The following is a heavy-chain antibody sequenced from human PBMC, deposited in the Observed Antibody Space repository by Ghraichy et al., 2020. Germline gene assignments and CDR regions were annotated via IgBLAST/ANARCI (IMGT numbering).Heavy chain of an antibody. CDR2: INHSGST. J-gene: IGHJ3*02. CDR1: GGSFSGYY. CDR3: ARGPTKGWLVLQRAFDI. D-gene: IGHD6-19*01. V-gene: IGHV4-34*01. Sequence: SETLSLTCAVYGGSFSGYYWSWIRQPPGKGLEWIGEINHSGSTNYNPSLKSRVTISVDTSKNQFSLKLSSVTAADTAVYYCARGPTKGWLVLQRAFDIWGQGTMVTVSS.